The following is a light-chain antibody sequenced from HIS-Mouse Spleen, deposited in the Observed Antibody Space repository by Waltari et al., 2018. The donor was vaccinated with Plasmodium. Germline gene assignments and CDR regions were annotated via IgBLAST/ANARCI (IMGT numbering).Light chain of an antibody. CDR3: SSYTSSSTLV. CDR2: DVS. CDR1: SSCVGGYNY. Sequence: QSALTQPASVSGSPGQSITISCTGTSSCVGGYNYVPWYQQHPGKAPKLMIYDVSNRPSGVSNRFSGSKSGNTASLTISGLQAEDEADYYCSSYTSSSTLVFGGGTKLTVL. J-gene: IGLJ2*01. V-gene: IGLV2-14*03.